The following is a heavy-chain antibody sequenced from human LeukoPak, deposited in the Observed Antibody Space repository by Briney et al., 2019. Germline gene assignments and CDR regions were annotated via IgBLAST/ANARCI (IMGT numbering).Heavy chain of an antibody. V-gene: IGHV3-21*01. J-gene: IGHJ4*02. CDR1: GFTFSSHT. CDR2: ISSSSSYI. CDR3: ARGAARMVEMGTIISFEY. D-gene: IGHD5-24*01. Sequence: GGSLRLSCAASGFTFSSHTMSWVRQAPGKGLEWVSCISSSSSYIYYADSVKGRFTISRDNAKNSLYLQMNSLRAEDTAVYYCARGAARMVEMGTIISFEYWGQGTLVTVSS.